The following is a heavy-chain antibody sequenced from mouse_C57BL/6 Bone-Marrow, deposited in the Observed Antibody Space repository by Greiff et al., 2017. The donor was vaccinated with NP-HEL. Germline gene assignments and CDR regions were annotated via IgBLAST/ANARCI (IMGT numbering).Heavy chain of an antibody. V-gene: IGHV1-4*01. CDR2: INPSSGYT. J-gene: IGHJ3*01. CDR1: GYTFTSYT. Sequence: VQLQQSGAELARPGASVKMSCKASGYTFTSYTMHWVKQRPGQGLEWIGYINPSSGYTKYNQKFKDKATLTADKSSSTAYMQLSSLTSEDSAVYYCARYHYSNSFFAYWGQGTLVTVSA. D-gene: IGHD2-5*01. CDR3: ARYHYSNSFFAY.